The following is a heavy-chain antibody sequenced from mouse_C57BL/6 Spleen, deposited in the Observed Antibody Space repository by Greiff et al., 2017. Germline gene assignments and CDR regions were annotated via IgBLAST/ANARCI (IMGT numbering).Heavy chain of an antibody. D-gene: IGHD1-1*01. V-gene: IGHV1-69*01. CDR1: GYTFTSYW. CDR3: ARRKAYYYGGLDY. J-gene: IGHJ2*01. CDR2: IDPSDSYT. Sequence: QVQLQQPGAELVMPGASVKLSCKASGYTFTSYWMHWVKQRPGQGLEWIGEIDPSDSYTNYNQKFKGKSTLTVDKSSSTAYMQLSSLTSEDSAVYYCARRKAYYYGGLDYWGQGTTLTVSS.